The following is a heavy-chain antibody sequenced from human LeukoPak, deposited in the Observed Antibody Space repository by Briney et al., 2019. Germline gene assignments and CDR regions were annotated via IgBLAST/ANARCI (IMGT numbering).Heavy chain of an antibody. CDR2: IIPSSGGA. CDR3: ARDENPYYYYGMDV. CDR1: GYTFTDYC. V-gene: IGHV1-2*02. J-gene: IGHJ6*02. Sequence: ASVKVSCKASGYTFTDYCVHWVRQAPGQGLEWMGWIIPSSGGANYAQNFQGRVTMTRDTSIATAYMELGRLRSDDTAVYYCARDENPYYYYGMDVWGQGTTVTVSS.